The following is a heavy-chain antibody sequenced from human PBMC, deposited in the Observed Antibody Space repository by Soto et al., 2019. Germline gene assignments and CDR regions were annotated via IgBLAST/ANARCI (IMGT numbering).Heavy chain of an antibody. CDR2: VNHNAEA. CDR1: GGSFRTYY. D-gene: IGHD3-10*01. CDR3: SRAGRFPSSWFDP. Sequence: SEPLCLTCGVFGGSFRTYYWTWVGQPPGKGLEWMGEVNHNAEASYTPSLQSRVTISLDTSNNHFSLKMTSLTDADTALYFCSRAGRFPSSWFDPWGQGTQVTVSS. J-gene: IGHJ5*02. V-gene: IGHV4-34*01.